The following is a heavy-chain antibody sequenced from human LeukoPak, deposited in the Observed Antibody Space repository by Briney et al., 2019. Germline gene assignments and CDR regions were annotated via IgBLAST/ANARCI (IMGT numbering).Heavy chain of an antibody. D-gene: IGHD3-22*01. V-gene: IGHV3-23*01. J-gene: IGHJ4*02. CDR2: ISGSGGST. CDR3: AKDPHFYDSGPNTSNFDY. Sequence: GGSLRPSCAASGFTFSRYAMSWVRQAPGKGLEWVSGISGSGGSTYYADSVKGRFTISRDNSKNTLYLQMSSLRVDDTAVYYCAKDPHFYDSGPNTSNFDYWGRGTLVTVSS. CDR1: GFTFSRYA.